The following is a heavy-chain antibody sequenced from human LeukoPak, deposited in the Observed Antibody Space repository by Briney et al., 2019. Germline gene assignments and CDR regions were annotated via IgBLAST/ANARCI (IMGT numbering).Heavy chain of an antibody. CDR2: IYTSGST. J-gene: IGHJ4*02. CDR3: AGGAEQQLVSLGD. Sequence: PSETLSLTCTVSGGSISSYYWSWLRQPAGKGLEWIGRIYTSGSTNYNPSLKSRVTISVDKSKNQFSLKLSSVTAADTAVYYCAGGAEQQLVSLGDWGQGTLVTVSS. V-gene: IGHV4-4*07. D-gene: IGHD6-13*01. CDR1: GGSISSYY.